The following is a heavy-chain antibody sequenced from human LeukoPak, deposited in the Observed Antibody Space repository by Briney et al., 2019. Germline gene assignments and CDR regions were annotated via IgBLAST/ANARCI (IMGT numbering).Heavy chain of an antibody. V-gene: IGHV3-21*01. Sequence: GGSLRLSCAASRFTFSSYSMNWVRQAPGKGLEWVSSISSSSSYIYYADSVKGRFTISRDNAKNSLYLQMNSLRAEDTAVYYCARAADYYDSSGYLHGLDYWGQGTLVTVSS. J-gene: IGHJ4*02. D-gene: IGHD3-22*01. CDR2: ISSSSSYI. CDR3: ARAADYYDSSGYLHGLDY. CDR1: RFTFSSYS.